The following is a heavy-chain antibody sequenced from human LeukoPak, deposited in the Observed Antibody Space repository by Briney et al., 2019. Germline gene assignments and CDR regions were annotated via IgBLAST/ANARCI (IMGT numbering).Heavy chain of an antibody. Sequence: GGSLRLSCAVSGFTFSSYGMHWVRQAPGKGLEWVAVISYDGSNKKYGDSVKGRFTISRDNSKNTLYLQMNSLRADDTAMYYCARPSQTLIDYWGQGTLVTVSS. CDR3: ARPSQTLIDY. V-gene: IGHV3-30*03. J-gene: IGHJ4*02. CDR2: ISYDGSNK. CDR1: GFTFSSYG.